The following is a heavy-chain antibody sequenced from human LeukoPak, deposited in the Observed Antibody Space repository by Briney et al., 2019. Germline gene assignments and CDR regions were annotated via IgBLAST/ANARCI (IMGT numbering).Heavy chain of an antibody. D-gene: IGHD6-13*01. V-gene: IGHV1-2*02. J-gene: IGHJ5*02. CDR3: ARALPSIAAAGNWFDP. CDR2: INPNSGGT. Sequence: ASVTVSCTASGYTFTGYYMHWVRQAPGQGLEWMGWINPNSGGTNYAQKFQGRVTMTRDTSTSTVYMELSSLRSEDTAVYYCARALPSIAAAGNWFDPWGQGTLVTVSS. CDR1: GYTFTGYY.